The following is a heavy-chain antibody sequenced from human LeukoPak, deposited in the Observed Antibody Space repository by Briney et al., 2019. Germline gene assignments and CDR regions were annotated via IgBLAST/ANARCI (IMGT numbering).Heavy chain of an antibody. CDR3: ARDRDGVRGAINTPPGDY. D-gene: IGHD3-10*01. CDR1: GYTFTSYY. CDR2: INPSGGST. J-gene: IGHJ4*02. Sequence: ASVKVSCKAFGYTFTSYYMHWVRPAPGQGLEWMGIINPSGGSTSYAQKFQGRVTMTRDTSTTTVYMELSSLRSEDTAVYYCARDRDGVRGAINTPPGDYWGQGTLVTVSS. V-gene: IGHV1-46*01.